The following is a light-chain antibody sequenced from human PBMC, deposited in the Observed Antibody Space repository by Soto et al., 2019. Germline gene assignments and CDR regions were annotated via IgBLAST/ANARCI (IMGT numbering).Light chain of an antibody. CDR1: QTVSRYY. Sequence: VLTQSPATLSLSPAGRAILSCKASQTVSRYYLSWYQKKPGQPPRLLIYGASTRATGVPDRFSGSGSGADFTLTINSLQPEDCAVYYCQPALTFGGGTTVE. CDR3: QPALT. V-gene: IGKV3D-7*01. CDR2: GAS. J-gene: IGKJ4*01.